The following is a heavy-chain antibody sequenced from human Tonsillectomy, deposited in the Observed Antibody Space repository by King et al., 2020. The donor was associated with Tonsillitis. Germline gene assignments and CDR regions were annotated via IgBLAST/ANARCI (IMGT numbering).Heavy chain of an antibody. J-gene: IGHJ4*02. CDR2: ITWNSGDI. D-gene: IGHD5-18*01. Sequence: VQLVESGGDLVQPGRSLRLPCAASGFIFNDYAMHWVRQIPGKGLEWVSGITWNSGDIGYADSVKGRFNISRDNAKNSLYLQMNSLRAEDTALYYCVKDIGSYGPAAYDSWGQGTLVTVSS. CDR1: GFIFNDYA. V-gene: IGHV3-9*01. CDR3: VKDIGSYGPAAYDS.